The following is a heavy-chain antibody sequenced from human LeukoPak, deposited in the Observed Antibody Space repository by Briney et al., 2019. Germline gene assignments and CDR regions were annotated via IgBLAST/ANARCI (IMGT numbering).Heavy chain of an antibody. CDR1: GFTFSSYG. CDR2: ISNDASNK. J-gene: IGHJ4*02. D-gene: IGHD3-16*01. CDR3: AKDLYYGYYFDN. Sequence: GGSLRLSCAASGFTFSSYGMHWVRLAPGKGLEWVALISNDASNKHYADSVRGRFTISRDNSENMLYLQMNSLRAEDTAVYYCAKDLYYGYYFDNWGQGTLVTVSS. V-gene: IGHV3-30*18.